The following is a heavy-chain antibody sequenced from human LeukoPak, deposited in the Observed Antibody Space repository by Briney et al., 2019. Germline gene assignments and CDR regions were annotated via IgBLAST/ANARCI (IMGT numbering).Heavy chain of an antibody. CDR3: ARDGSWSFDY. D-gene: IGHD3-3*01. V-gene: IGHV4-4*07. CDR1: GGSITNYF. Sequence: PSETLSLTCTVSGGSITNYFLSWLRQPAGKGLEWIGRIHISGSTNYNPSLKSRVTMSVDTSKNQFSLKLSSVTAADTAVYYCARDGSWSFDYWGQGTLVTVSS. CDR2: IHISGST. J-gene: IGHJ4*02.